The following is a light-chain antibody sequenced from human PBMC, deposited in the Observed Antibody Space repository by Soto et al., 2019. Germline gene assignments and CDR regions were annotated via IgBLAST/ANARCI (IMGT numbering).Light chain of an antibody. J-gene: IGKJ1*01. Sequence: DIQLTQSPSTLSASVGDRVTITCRASQSISSWLAWYQQKPGKAPKLLIYDASSWESGVPSRFSGSGSGTEFTLTISSLQPDDFATYYCQQYNSYPVTFGQGTKVDI. CDR2: DAS. CDR3: QQYNSYPVT. CDR1: QSISSW. V-gene: IGKV1-5*01.